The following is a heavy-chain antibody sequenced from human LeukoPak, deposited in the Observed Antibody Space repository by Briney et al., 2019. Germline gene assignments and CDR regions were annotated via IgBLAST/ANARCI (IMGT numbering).Heavy chain of an antibody. V-gene: IGHV4-59*01. D-gene: IGHD3-10*01. CDR3: ARGFRWYYGSVSYSNYYYGMDV. J-gene: IGHJ6*04. CDR2: IYYSGST. Sequence: SETLSLTCTVSGGSISSYYWSWIRQPPGKGLEWIGYIYYSGSTNYNPSLKSRVTISVDTSKNQFSLKLSSVTAADTAVYYCARGFRWYYGSVSYSNYYYGMDVWGKGTTVTVSS. CDR1: GGSISSYY.